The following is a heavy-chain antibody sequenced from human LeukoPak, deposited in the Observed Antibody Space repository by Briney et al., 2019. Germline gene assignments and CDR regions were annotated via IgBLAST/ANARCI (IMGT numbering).Heavy chain of an antibody. CDR3: AREPIAVFGETLFDY. J-gene: IGHJ4*02. Sequence: GGSLRLSCAASGFIFSNYGMNWVRQAPGKGLEWVAAISASGSATSYADSVRGRFTISRDNAKNTLYLQMNSLRAEDTAVYYCAREPIAVFGETLFDYWGQGSLVTVSS. D-gene: IGHD6-19*01. CDR2: ISASGSAT. CDR1: GFIFSNYG. V-gene: IGHV3-23*01.